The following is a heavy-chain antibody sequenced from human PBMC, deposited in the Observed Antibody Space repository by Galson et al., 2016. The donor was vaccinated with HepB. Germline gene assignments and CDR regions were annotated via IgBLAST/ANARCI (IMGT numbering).Heavy chain of an antibody. D-gene: IGHD2-8*01. CDR3: ATDLTPDFVLLYDQFRGWYFEL. Sequence: SLRLSCAASGFTFSRSWMSRVRQAPGKGLEWVANIKQDGSDKYYVDSVKGRFTISRDSAKNSLYLQMNSLRAEDTAMYYCATDLTPDFVLLYDQFRGWYFELGSRGTLVTAYS. CDR2: IKQDGSDK. J-gene: IGHJ2*01. CDR1: GFTFSRSW. V-gene: IGHV3-7*01.